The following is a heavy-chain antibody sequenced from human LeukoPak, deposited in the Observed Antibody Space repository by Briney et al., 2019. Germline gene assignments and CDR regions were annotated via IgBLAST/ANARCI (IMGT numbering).Heavy chain of an antibody. CDR2: IYYSGST. Sequence: SETLSLTCTVSGGSINSYYWSWIRQPPGKGLEWIGYIYYSGSTNYNPSLKSRVTMSLDASKNQFSLKLTSVTAADTAVYYCARNSGDYWGQGTLVTVSS. CDR3: ARNSGDY. J-gene: IGHJ4*02. CDR1: GGSINSYY. D-gene: IGHD4-23*01. V-gene: IGHV4-59*12.